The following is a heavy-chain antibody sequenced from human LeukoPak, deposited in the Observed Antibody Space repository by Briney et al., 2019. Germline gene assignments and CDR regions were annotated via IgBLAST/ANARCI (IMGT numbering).Heavy chain of an antibody. V-gene: IGHV4-39*07. CDR3: ARVHSSSWYADY. J-gene: IGHJ4*02. D-gene: IGHD6-13*01. CDR2: IYYSGST. CDR1: GGSISSSSYY. Sequence: SETLSLTCTVSGGSISSSSYYWGWIRQPPRKGLEWIGSIYYSGSTYYNPSLKSRVTISVDTSKNQFSLKLSSVTAADTAVYYCARVHSSSWYADYWGQGTLVTVSS.